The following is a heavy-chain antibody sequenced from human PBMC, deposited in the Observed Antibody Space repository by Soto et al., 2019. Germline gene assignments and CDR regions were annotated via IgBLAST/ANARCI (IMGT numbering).Heavy chain of an antibody. CDR2: ISYDGSNK. V-gene: IGHV3-30-3*01. Sequence: GGSLRLSCAASGFTFSNYAMNWVRQAPGKGLEWVALISYDGSNKYYADSVKGRFTISRDSSKNTLYLQMNSLRAADTAVYYCGRCTINRCHLGSDYWGQGTLATVSA. J-gene: IGHJ4*02. CDR1: GFTFSNYA. CDR3: GRCTINRCHLGSDY. D-gene: IGHD2-8*01.